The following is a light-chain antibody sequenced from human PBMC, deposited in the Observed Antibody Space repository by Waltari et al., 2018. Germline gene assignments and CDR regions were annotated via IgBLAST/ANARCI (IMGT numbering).Light chain of an antibody. CDR1: QSVSGNS. J-gene: IGKJ1*01. V-gene: IGKV3-20*01. Sequence: EIVLTQSPGTLSLSPGERATLSCRASQSVSGNSLAWYQQKPGQAPRLLIYVASSRATGIPDRFSCSGSGTDFTLTISSLVPEDFAVYYCQPYGTIPRPFCQGTKVEIK. CDR2: VAS. CDR3: QPYGTIPRP.